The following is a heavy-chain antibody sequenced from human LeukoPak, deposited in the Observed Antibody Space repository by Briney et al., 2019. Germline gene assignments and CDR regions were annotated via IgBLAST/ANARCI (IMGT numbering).Heavy chain of an antibody. V-gene: IGHV3-48*01. CDR3: ARGGRGEYGSGSYYNYGMDV. Sequence: PGGSLRLSCAASGFTFSTYSMNWVRQAPGKGLEWVSYISSSSSAIYYADSVKGRFTISRDNAKNSLYLQLNSLRAEDTAVYYCARGGRGEYGSGSYYNYGMDVWGQGTTVTASS. J-gene: IGHJ6*02. CDR2: ISSSSSAI. CDR1: GFTFSTYS. D-gene: IGHD3-10*01.